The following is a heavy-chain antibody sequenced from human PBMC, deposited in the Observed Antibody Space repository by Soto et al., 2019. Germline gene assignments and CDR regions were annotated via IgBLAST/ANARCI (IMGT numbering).Heavy chain of an antibody. D-gene: IGHD1-7*01. CDR2: IYRTGST. Sequence: PSETLSLTCAVSVGSFTSNNWWTWVRQPPGQGLEWIGEIYRTGSTNYNPSLKSRVTISLDKSKNQFSLKVTSLTAADTAVYYCASRDPGTSVDYWGQGTLVTVSS. V-gene: IGHV4-4*02. J-gene: IGHJ4*02. CDR1: VGSFTSNNW. CDR3: ASRDPGTSVDY.